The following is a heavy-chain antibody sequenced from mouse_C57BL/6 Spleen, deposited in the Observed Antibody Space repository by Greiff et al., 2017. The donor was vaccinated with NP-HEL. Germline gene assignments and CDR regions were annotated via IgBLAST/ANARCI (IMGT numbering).Heavy chain of an antibody. CDR2: ISSGGSYT. Sequence: EVMLVESGGDLVKPGGSLKLSCAASGFTFSSYGMSWVRQTPDKRLEWVATISSGGSYTYYPDSVKGRFTISIDNAKNTLYLQMSSLKSEDTAMYYCARVDYSGRSYEGFDDWGQGTTLTVSS. J-gene: IGHJ2*01. CDR3: ARVDYSGRSYEGFDD. D-gene: IGHD1-1*01. V-gene: IGHV5-6*01. CDR1: GFTFSSYG.